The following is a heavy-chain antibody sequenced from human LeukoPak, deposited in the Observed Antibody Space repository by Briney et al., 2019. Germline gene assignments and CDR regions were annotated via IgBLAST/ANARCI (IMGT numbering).Heavy chain of an antibody. Sequence: GGSLRLSCAASGFTFSSYSMNWVRQAPGKGLEWVSYISSSSSTIYYADPVKGRFTISRDNAKNSLYLQMNSLRAEDTAVYYCARDQALSGSSGPYYFDYWGQGTLVTVSS. CDR3: ARDQALSGSSGPYYFDY. D-gene: IGHD1-26*01. V-gene: IGHV3-48*01. CDR1: GFTFSSYS. J-gene: IGHJ4*02. CDR2: ISSSSSTI.